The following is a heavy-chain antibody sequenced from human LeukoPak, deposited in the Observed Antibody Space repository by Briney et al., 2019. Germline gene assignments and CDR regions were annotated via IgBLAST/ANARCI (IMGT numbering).Heavy chain of an antibody. J-gene: IGHJ1*01. D-gene: IGHD3-22*01. V-gene: IGHV4-4*02. CDR1: GGSITSSNW. CDR2: IYYTGNT. Sequence: PSGTLSLTCAVSGGSITSSNWWSRVRQPPGKGLERIGEIYYTGNTHYNPSLKSRVTISVDKSNNQFSLNLSSVTAADTAVYYCARRSGYYYHAEYFQHWGQGTLVTVSS. CDR3: ARRSGYYYHAEYFQH.